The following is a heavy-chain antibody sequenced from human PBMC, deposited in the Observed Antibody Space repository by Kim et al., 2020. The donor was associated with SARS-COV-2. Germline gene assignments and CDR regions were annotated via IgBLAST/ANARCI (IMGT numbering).Heavy chain of an antibody. CDR2: MHYRGRA. CDR3: ARFQHGSGSSLDPFAI. Sequence: SETLSLTCTVSGGSLSPYYWSWIRQPPGKGLEWIGYMHYRGRANYSPSLKRRVAISVETSKNHFSLNLTSVTAADTAKYFCARFQHGSGSSLDPFAIWGQGPLVTVSS. D-gene: IGHD3-10*01. V-gene: IGHV4-59*01. J-gene: IGHJ3*02. CDR1: GGSLSPYY.